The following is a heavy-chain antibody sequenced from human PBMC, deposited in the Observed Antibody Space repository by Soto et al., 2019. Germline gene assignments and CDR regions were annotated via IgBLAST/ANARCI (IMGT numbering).Heavy chain of an antibody. J-gene: IGHJ4*02. V-gene: IGHV4-30-2*01. D-gene: IGHD2-2*01. CDR2: IYHSGST. CDR1: GGSISSGGYS. CDR3: ARGGLGYCISTSCYGPFDY. Sequence: PSETLSLTCAVSGGSISSGGYSWSWIRQPPGKGLEWIGYIYHSGSTYYNPSLKSRVTISVDRSKNQFSLKLSSVTAADTAVYYCARGGLGYCISTSCYGPFDYWGQGTLVTVSS.